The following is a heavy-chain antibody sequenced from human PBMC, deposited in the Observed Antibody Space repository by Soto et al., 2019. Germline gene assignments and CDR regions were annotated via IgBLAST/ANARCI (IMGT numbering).Heavy chain of an antibody. D-gene: IGHD2-2*01. CDR1: GGSISIGGYY. J-gene: IGHJ6*02. CDR2: IYYSGST. CDR3: ARDYCSSTSCYAPYYYGMDV. V-gene: IGHV4-31*03. Sequence: SDTLSLTCTVSGGSISIGGYYWSWILHHPGKGLEWIGYIYYSGSTYYNPSLKSRVTISVDTSKNQFSLKLSSVTAADTAVYYCARDYCSSTSCYAPYYYGMDVWGQGTTVTVSS.